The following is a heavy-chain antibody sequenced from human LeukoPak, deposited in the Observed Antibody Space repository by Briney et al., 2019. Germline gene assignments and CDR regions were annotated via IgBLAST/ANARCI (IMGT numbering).Heavy chain of an antibody. Sequence: GGSLILSCVASGFTFSRHGMNWVRQAPGKGLEWVSGISPSGDIKYYVDSVKGRFTVSRDNSMNTLYLQINSLRDEDTAVYYCAKDDAWLQYNDWGQGTLVTVSS. CDR2: ISPSGDIK. CDR1: GFTFSRHG. J-gene: IGHJ4*02. V-gene: IGHV3-23*01. CDR3: AKDDAWLQYND. D-gene: IGHD5-24*01.